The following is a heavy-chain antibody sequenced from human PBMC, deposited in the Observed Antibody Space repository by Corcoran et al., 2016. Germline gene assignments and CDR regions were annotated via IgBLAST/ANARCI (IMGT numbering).Heavy chain of an antibody. V-gene: IGHV1-69*01. CDR3: ARGCLRITILGVVIPRYGMDV. CDR2: IIPIFGTA. CDR1: GGTFSSYA. J-gene: IGHJ6*02. D-gene: IGHD3-3*01. Sequence: QVQLVQSGAEVKKPGSSVKVSCKASGGTFSSYAISWVRQAPGQGLEWMGGIIPIFGTANYAQKFQGRVTITADESTSTAYMELSSLRSEDTAVYYCARGCLRITILGVVIPRYGMDVGGQGTTVTGSS.